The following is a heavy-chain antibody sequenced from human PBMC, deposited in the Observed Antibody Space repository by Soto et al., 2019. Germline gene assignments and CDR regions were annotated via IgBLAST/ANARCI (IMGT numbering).Heavy chain of an antibody. CDR1: GFTFSDYA. Sequence: PGGSLRLSCTASGFTFSDYAISWFRQAPGKGLEWVGFVRSKVYGGTTEYAASVRGRFTVSRDDSKSIAYLQMNSLKIEDTALYYCTRYCTNGVCFTRVWGQGTLVTVSS. V-gene: IGHV3-49*03. J-gene: IGHJ4*02. CDR3: TRYCTNGVCFTRV. D-gene: IGHD2-8*01. CDR2: VRSKVYGGTT.